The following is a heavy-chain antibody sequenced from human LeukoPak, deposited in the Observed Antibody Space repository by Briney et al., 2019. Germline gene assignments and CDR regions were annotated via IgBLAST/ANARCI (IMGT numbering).Heavy chain of an antibody. CDR1: GFTFSSYV. Sequence: PGGSLRLSCAASGFTFSSYVMHWVRQAPGKGLEWVAIISYDGSNEYYADSVKGRFTISRDNSKNTLYLQMNSLRAEDTAVYYCAKPQGELYSGSWFYYYYYYYMDVWGKGTTVTVSS. V-gene: IGHV3-30*04. CDR2: ISYDGSNE. D-gene: IGHD6-13*01. J-gene: IGHJ6*03. CDR3: AKPQGELYSGSWFYYYYYYYMDV.